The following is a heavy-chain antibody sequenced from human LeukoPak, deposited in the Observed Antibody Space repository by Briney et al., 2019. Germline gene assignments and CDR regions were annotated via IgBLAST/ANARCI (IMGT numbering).Heavy chain of an antibody. CDR2: IYTSGST. CDR3: ARVWKYYYDSSGYDT. V-gene: IGHV4-61*02. J-gene: IGHJ5*02. CDR1: GGSISSGSYY. Sequence: PSETLSLTCTVSGGSISSGSYYWSWIRQPPGKGLEWIGRIYTSGSTNYNPSLKSRVTISVDTSKNQFSLKLSSVTAADTAVYYCARVWKYYYDSSGYDTWGQGTLVTVSS. D-gene: IGHD3-22*01.